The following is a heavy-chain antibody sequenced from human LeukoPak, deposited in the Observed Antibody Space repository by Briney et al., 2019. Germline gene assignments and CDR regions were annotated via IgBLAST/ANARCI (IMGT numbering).Heavy chain of an antibody. J-gene: IGHJ4*02. V-gene: IGHV4-59*01. D-gene: IGHD3-22*01. CDR1: GGSISSYY. Sequence: SETLSLTCTVSGGSISSYYWSRIRQPPGKGLEWIGYIYYSGSTNYNPSLKSRVTISVDTSKNQFSLKLSSVTAADTAVYYCASEGRYYDSSGYYSFFGYWGQGTLVTVSS. CDR3: ASEGRYYDSSGYYSFFGY. CDR2: IYYSGST.